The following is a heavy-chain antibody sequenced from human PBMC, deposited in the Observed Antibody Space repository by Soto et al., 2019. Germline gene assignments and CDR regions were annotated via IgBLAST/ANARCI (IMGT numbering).Heavy chain of an antibody. CDR2: ISCSGGST. CDR3: AKDQDTMVRGVISWYSTPGSGMDV. V-gene: IGHV3-23*01. Sequence: GGSLRLSCAASGFTFSSYAMSWFRQAPGKGLEWVSAISCSGGSTYYADSVKGRFTISRDNSKNTLYLQMNSLRAEDTAVYYCAKDQDTMVRGVISWYSTPGSGMDVWGQGTTVTVSS. J-gene: IGHJ6*02. CDR1: GFTFSSYA. D-gene: IGHD3-10*01.